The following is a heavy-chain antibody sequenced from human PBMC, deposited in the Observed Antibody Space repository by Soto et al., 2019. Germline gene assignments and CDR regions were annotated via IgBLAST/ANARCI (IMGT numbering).Heavy chain of an antibody. CDR1: GGTFSSYS. CDR2: IIPIFGTA. Sequence: QVQLVQSGAEVMKPGSSVKVCCEASGGTFSSYSINWVRQAPGQGLEWMGEIIPIFGTANYAQKFQGRVTITADESTSTAYMELSSLRSEDTAVYYCARDGGRHSGGIDYWGQGTLVTVS. V-gene: IGHV1-69*01. D-gene: IGHD1-26*01. CDR3: ARDGGRHSGGIDY. J-gene: IGHJ4*02.